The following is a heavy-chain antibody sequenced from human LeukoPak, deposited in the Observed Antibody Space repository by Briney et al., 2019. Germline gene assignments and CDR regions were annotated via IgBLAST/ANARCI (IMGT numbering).Heavy chain of an antibody. J-gene: IGHJ4*02. CDR3: ARSYDSRGYFFYFDF. D-gene: IGHD3-22*01. V-gene: IGHV3-48*03. Sequence: GGSLRLSCAASGFTLRSYEMNWVRQAPGKGLEWIAYTSISGQTTYYADSVRGRFTISRDNAKNSVDLQMISLRAEDTAVYFCARSYDSRGYFFYFDFWGQGTLVTVSS. CDR1: GFTLRSYE. CDR2: TSISGQTT.